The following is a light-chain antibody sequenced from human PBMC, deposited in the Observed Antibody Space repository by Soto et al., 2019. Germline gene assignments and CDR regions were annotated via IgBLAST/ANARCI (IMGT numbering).Light chain of an antibody. V-gene: IGLV2-8*01. Sequence: QSVLTQPPSASGSPGQSVSISCTGTSSDVGGYNYVSWYQQHPGKAPELLIFEVTKRPSGVPDRFSGSKSGNTASLTVSGLQAEDEADYYCSSYAGSSIPVVFGGGTKLTVL. CDR1: SSDVGGYNY. J-gene: IGLJ2*01. CDR2: EVT. CDR3: SSYAGSSIPVV.